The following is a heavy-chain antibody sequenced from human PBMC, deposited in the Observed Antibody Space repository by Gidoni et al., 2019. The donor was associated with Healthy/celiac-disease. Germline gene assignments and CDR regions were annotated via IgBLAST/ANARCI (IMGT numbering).Heavy chain of an antibody. CDR3: ARGAPLDSGWYYYYGMDV. CDR2: IIPIFGTA. Sequence: QVQLVQSGAEVKKPGSSVKVSCKASGGTSSSYAISWVRQAPGQGLEWMGGIIPIFGTAIDAQKFQGRVTITADKSTSTAYMEQSSLRSEDTPVYCCARGAPLDSGWYYYYGMDVWGQGTTVTVSS. D-gene: IGHD6-19*01. J-gene: IGHJ6*02. V-gene: IGHV1-69*06. CDR1: GGTSSSYA.